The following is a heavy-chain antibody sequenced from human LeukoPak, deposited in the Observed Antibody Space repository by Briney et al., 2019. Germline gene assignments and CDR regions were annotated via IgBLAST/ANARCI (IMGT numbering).Heavy chain of an antibody. Sequence: SETLSLTCTVSGYSISSGYYWGWIRQPPGKGLEWIGSIYHSGSTYYNPSLKSRVTISVDTSKNQFSLKLSSVTAADTAVYYCASIPVFWGYKHMDVWGKGTTVTVSS. CDR1: GYSISSGYY. J-gene: IGHJ6*03. CDR2: IYHSGST. CDR3: ASIPVFWGYKHMDV. D-gene: IGHD3-16*01. V-gene: IGHV4-38-2*02.